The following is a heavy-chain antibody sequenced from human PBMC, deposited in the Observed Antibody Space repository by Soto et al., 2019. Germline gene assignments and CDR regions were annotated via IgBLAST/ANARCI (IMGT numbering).Heavy chain of an antibody. CDR1: GFTFDHYA. CDR2: ISWNSDTI. Sequence: EVQLVESGGDLVQPGRSLRLSCAASGFTFDHYAMHWVRQAPGKGLEWVSGISWNSDTIAYADSVKDRFTISRDNAKNSLYLQMNSLRAEDTALYYCAKDPYSTSGQYFDYWGPGTLFTVSS. CDR3: AKDPYSTSGQYFDY. D-gene: IGHD6-13*01. J-gene: IGHJ4*02. V-gene: IGHV3-9*01.